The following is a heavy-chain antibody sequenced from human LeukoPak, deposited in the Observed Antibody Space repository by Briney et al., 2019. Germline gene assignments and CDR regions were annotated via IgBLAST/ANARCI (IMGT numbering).Heavy chain of an antibody. D-gene: IGHD3-3*01. CDR1: GGSISSGSYY. Sequence: SSQTLSLTCTVSGGSISSGSYYWSWIRQPAGKGLEWIGRIYTSGSTNYNPSLKSRVTISVDTSKNQFSLKLSSVTAADTAVYYCARDTFTIFGVVGTFDPWGQGTLVTVSS. J-gene: IGHJ5*02. CDR2: IYTSGST. CDR3: ARDTFTIFGVVGTFDP. V-gene: IGHV4-61*02.